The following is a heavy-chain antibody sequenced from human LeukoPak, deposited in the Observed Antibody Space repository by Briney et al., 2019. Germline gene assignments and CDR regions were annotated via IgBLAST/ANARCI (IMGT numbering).Heavy chain of an antibody. D-gene: IGHD2-15*01. CDR2: LYHSGST. CDR1: GGSISSSSSY. J-gene: IGHJ4*02. V-gene: IGHV4-39*07. Sequence: SETLSLTCTVSGGSISSSSSYWGWIRQPPGEGLEWIGSLYHSGSTYYNPSLKSRVTISVDTSKNQFSLKLSSVTAADTAVYYCARFYCSGGSCYSGVRGYFDYWGQGTLVTVSS. CDR3: ARFYCSGGSCYSGVRGYFDY.